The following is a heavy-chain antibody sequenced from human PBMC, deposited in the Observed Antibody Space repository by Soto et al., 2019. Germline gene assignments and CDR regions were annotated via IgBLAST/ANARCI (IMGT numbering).Heavy chain of an antibody. CDR3: GRLISSGWHLYGMDV. V-gene: IGHV1-18*01. D-gene: IGHD6-19*01. CDR1: GYTFTSYG. J-gene: IGHJ6*02. Sequence: QVQLVQSGAEVKKPGASVKVSCKASGYTFTSYGISWVRQAPGQGLEWMGWISAYNGNTNYAQKLQGRVTMTTDTSTSTAYMEQRSQRSDETAVYYCGRLISSGWHLYGMDVWGQGTTVTVSS. CDR2: ISAYNGNT.